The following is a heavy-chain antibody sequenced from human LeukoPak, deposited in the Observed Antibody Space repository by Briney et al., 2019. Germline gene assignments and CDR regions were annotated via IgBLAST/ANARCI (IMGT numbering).Heavy chain of an antibody. J-gene: IGHJ4*02. CDR1: GITFSYYW. V-gene: IGHV3-74*01. CDR3: AKTLRRLAAAGDFDY. Sequence: GGSLRLSCAASGITFSYYWMHWVRQAPGKGLVWVSRIDADGSSATYADSVKGRFTISRDNAKNTLYLQMSSLRVEDTAAYYCAKTLRRLAAAGDFDYWGQGTLVSVSS. D-gene: IGHD6-13*01. CDR2: IDADGSSA.